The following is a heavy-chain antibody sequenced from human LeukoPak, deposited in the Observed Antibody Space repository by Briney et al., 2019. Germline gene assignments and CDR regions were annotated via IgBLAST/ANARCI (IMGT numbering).Heavy chain of an antibody. J-gene: IGHJ1*01. CDR3: ARSSDTRFGELVL. D-gene: IGHD3-16*01. Sequence: GGSLRLSCAPSVKFHYPSAALWARGAPGGGVEYVAAISSDGGSTYHADSVKGRFTISRDNSKNTLYLQMGSLRTEDMAMYYCARSSDTRFGELVLWGQGTLVTVSS. V-gene: IGHV3-64*02. CDR1: VKFHYPSA. CDR2: ISSDGGST.